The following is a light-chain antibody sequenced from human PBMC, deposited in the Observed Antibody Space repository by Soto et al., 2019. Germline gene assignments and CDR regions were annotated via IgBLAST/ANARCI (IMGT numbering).Light chain of an antibody. Sequence: QSVLTQPASVSGSPGQSITISCTGTSSDVGGNKYVSWYQHYPGKAPKLMICDVSNRPSGVSNRFSGSKSGNTASLTISGLQSEDEADDYCRAFPGTTYLFGTGIKVTV. CDR1: SSDVGGNKY. CDR2: DVS. V-gene: IGLV2-14*03. CDR3: RAFPGTTYL. J-gene: IGLJ1*01.